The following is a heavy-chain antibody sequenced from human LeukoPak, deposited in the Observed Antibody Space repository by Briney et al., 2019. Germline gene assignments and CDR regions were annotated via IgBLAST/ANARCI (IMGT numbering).Heavy chain of an antibody. Sequence: GGTLRLSCVASGFTFSTYGMSWVRQAPGKGLEWVAFIRYDGSNKYYADSVKGRFTISRDNSKNTLYLQMNSLRAEDTAVYYCAKDLVDAYYYGSGSYSGDYWGQGTLVTVSS. J-gene: IGHJ4*02. CDR2: IRYDGSNK. D-gene: IGHD3-10*01. CDR3: AKDLVDAYYYGSGSYSGDY. V-gene: IGHV3-30*02. CDR1: GFTFSTYG.